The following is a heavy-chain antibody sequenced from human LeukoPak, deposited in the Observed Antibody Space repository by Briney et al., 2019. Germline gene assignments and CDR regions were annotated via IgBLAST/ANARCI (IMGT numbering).Heavy chain of an antibody. V-gene: IGHV4-39*07. CDR1: GGSISSSSYY. CDR2: IYYSGST. J-gene: IGHJ6*02. CDR3: ARNRWELSYYYGMDV. Sequence: PSETLSLTCTVSGGSISSSSYYWGWIRQPPGKGLEWIGSIYYSGSTYYNPSLKSRVTISVDTSKNQFSLKLSSVTAADTAVYYCARNRWELSYYYGMDVWGQGTTVTVSS. D-gene: IGHD4-23*01.